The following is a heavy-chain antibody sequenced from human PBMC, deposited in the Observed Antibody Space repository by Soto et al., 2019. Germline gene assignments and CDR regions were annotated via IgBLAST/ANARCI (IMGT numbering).Heavy chain of an antibody. V-gene: IGHV1-8*01. CDR3: ASWPFWGYYDSSGYYGDAFDI. CDR1: GYTFTSYD. J-gene: IGHJ3*02. Sequence: QVQLVQSGAEVKKPGASVKVSCKASGYTFTSYDINWVRQATGQGLEWMGWMNPNSGNTGYAQKFXXXVTMTRNTSIXXAXMXXSSLRSEDTAVYYCASWPFWGYYDSSGYYGDAFDIWGQGTMVTVSS. CDR2: MNPNSGNT. D-gene: IGHD3-22*01.